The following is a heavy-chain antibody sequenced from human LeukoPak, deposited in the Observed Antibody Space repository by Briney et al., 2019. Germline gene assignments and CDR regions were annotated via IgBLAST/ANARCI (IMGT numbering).Heavy chain of an antibody. CDR1: GFTFSSYW. Sequence: GGSLRLSCAASGFTFSSYWMHWVRQAPGKGLVWVSHINNDGSRTRYADSVKGRFTISRDNSKNTLYLQMNSLRAEDTAVYYCARSSGRGVYYFDYWGQGTLVTVSS. J-gene: IGHJ4*02. CDR2: INNDGSRT. CDR3: ARSSGRGVYYFDY. V-gene: IGHV3-74*01. D-gene: IGHD6-19*01.